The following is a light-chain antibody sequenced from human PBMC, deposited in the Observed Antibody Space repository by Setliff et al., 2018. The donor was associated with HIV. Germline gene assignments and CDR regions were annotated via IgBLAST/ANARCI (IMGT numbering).Light chain of an antibody. CDR3: SSYTGSSTL. CDR2: DVS. J-gene: IGLJ2*01. V-gene: IGLV2-14*01. Sequence: ALTQPASVSGSPGQSITISCTGTSSDVGGYNYVSWYQQHPGKAPKLMIHDVSNRPSGVSNRFSGSKSGNTASLTISGLQAEDEADYYCSSYTGSSTLFGGGTK. CDR1: SSDVGGYNY.